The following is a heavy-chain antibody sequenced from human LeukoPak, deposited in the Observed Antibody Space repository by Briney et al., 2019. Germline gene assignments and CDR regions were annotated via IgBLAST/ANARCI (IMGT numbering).Heavy chain of an antibody. CDR2: IYSSGSN. V-gene: IGHV4-59*08. Sequence: SETLSFTGTGSAFSISSYYWIWLRQPPGHGLEGIGYIYSSGSNKSNPSLKSRVTISVDTSKNQFSLKLSSVTAADPAVYYCARHAVTTDYYFDYWGQGNLVTVSS. D-gene: IGHD4-17*01. J-gene: IGHJ4*02. CDR1: AFSISSYY. CDR3: ARHAVTTDYYFDY.